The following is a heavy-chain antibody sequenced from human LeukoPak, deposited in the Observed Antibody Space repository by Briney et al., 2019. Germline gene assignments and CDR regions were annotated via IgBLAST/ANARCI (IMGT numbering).Heavy chain of an antibody. Sequence: GGSLRLSCAASGFTFSSYSMNWVRQAPGKGLEWVSSISSSSSYIYYADSVKGRFTISRDNAKNSLYLQMNSLRAEDTAVYYCARASRSVAGVPRHYYFDYWGQGTLVTVSS. J-gene: IGHJ4*02. D-gene: IGHD6-19*01. CDR1: GFTFSSYS. CDR3: ARASRSVAGVPRHYYFDY. CDR2: ISSSSSYI. V-gene: IGHV3-21*01.